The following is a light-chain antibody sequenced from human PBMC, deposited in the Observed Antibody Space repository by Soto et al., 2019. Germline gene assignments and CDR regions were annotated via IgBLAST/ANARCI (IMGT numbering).Light chain of an antibody. J-gene: IGKJ3*01. CDR3: MQALQTLEAT. V-gene: IGKV2-28*01. Sequence: DIVMTQSPLSLPVTPGEPASISCRSSQSLLHSNGYNYLDWYLQKPGQSPQLLIYLGSNRSSGVPDRFSGSGSGTDFTLKISRVEAEDVGVYYCMQALQTLEATFGPGTKVDIK. CDR1: QSLLHSNGYNY. CDR2: LGS.